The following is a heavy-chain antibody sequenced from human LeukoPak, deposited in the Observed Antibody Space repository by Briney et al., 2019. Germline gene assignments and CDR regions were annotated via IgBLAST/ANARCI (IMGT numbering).Heavy chain of an antibody. D-gene: IGHD6-19*01. CDR1: GYTFTAYY. CDR2: MNPNSGGT. V-gene: IGHV1-2*02. CDR3: ARQGSNSSGWYPVDD. J-gene: IGHJ4*02. Sequence: EASVKVSCKASGYTFTAYYIHWVRQAPGQGLEWMGWMNPNSGGTKYAQTFQGRVTLTRDTSISTAYLELSSLTSDDTAVYFCARQGSNSSGWYPVDDWGQGTLVTVSS.